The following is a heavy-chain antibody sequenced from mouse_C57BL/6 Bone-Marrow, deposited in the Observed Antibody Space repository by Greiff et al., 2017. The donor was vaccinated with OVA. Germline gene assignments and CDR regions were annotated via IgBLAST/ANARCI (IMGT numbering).Heavy chain of an antibody. CDR2: ISDGGSYT. CDR1: GFTFSSYA. Sequence: EVKLVESGGGLVKPGGSLKLSCAASGFTFSSYAMSWVRQTPEKRLEWVATISDGGSYTYYPDNVKGRFTISRDNAKNNLYLQMSHLKSEDTAMYYCARVAGRYFDVWGTGTTVTVSS. J-gene: IGHJ1*03. D-gene: IGHD4-1*01. CDR3: ARVAGRYFDV. V-gene: IGHV5-4*03.